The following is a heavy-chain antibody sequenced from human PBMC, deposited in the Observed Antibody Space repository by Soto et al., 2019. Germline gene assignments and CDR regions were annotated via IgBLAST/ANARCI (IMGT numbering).Heavy chain of an antibody. CDR1: GFTFSSYA. J-gene: IGHJ6*02. D-gene: IGHD7-27*01. Sequence: GGSLRLSCAASGFTFSSYAMSWVRQAPGKGLECVSTISSGGGTYYADSVKGRFTISRDNSKNSLYLQMSSLRADDTAVYYCAKASATGKSDGMDVWGQGTTVTVSS. V-gene: IGHV3-23*01. CDR2: ISSGGGT. CDR3: AKASATGKSDGMDV.